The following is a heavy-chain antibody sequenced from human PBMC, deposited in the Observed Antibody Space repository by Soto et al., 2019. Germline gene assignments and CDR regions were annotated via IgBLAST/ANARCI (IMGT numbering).Heavy chain of an antibody. J-gene: IGHJ5*02. V-gene: IGHV4-30-4*01. CDR3: ARARPDGVRLDP. CDR2: IYHSGST. Sequence: QVQLQESGPGLVKPSQTLSLTCTVSGGSISSGDYYWSWIRQPPGKGLEWIGYIYHSGSTYYNPCLKSRVTTAVDTSKNQFTLKLSSVTAADSAVYYWARARPDGVRLDPCGQGTLVTVYS. CDR1: GGSISSGDYY. D-gene: IGHD6-6*01.